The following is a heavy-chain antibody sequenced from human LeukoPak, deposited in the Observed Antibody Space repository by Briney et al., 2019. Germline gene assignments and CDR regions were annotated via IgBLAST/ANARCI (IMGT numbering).Heavy chain of an antibody. CDR3: ARGVGSYYYGSQEYFQH. J-gene: IGHJ1*01. V-gene: IGHV1-46*01. CDR1: GYTFTSYY. D-gene: IGHD3-10*01. CDR2: INPSGGST. Sequence: ASVKVSCKASGYTFTSYYMHWVRQAPGQGLEWMGIINPSGGSTSYAQKFQGRVTMTRDTSTSTVYMELSSLRSEDTAVYYCARGVGSYYYGSQEYFQHWGQGTLVTVSS.